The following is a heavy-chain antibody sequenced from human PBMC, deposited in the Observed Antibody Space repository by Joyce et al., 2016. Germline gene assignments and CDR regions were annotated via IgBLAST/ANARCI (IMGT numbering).Heavy chain of an antibody. CDR3: AKDRYTGGNYRPSLDY. Sequence: QVQLVESGGGVVQPGRSLRLSCATSGFTFSSYGMHWVRQAPDRGLEWVAVIWYDGSKTFYGDSVKGRFTISRDKSKKTLFLQMNSLRVEDTALYYCAKDRYTGGNYRPSLDYWGQGALVTVSS. CDR2: IWYDGSKT. CDR1: GFTFSSYG. V-gene: IGHV3-33*03. D-gene: IGHD3-16*02. J-gene: IGHJ4*02.